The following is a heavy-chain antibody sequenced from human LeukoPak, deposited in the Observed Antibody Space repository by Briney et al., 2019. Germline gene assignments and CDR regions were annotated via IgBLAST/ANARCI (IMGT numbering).Heavy chain of an antibody. J-gene: IGHJ4*02. D-gene: IGHD5-24*01. Sequence: ASVKVSCKTSGYTFNSYYIHWVRQAPGQGLEWMGWINLNTGSTNFAQKFQGGVTLTRDPSISTAYMELSRLTSDDTAVYYCARLGDADNKGFDYWGQGTLVTVSS. CDR2: INLNTGST. CDR1: GYTFNSYY. CDR3: ARLGDADNKGFDY. V-gene: IGHV1-2*02.